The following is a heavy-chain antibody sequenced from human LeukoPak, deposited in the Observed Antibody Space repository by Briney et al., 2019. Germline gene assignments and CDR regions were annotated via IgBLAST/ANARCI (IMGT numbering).Heavy chain of an antibody. V-gene: IGHV1-69*13. CDR2: IIPIFGTA. Sequence: SVTVSCKASGGTFSSYAISWVRQAPGQGLEWMGGIIPIFGTANYAQKFQGRVTITADESTSTAYMELSSLGSEDTAVYYCARASLGYSSSWSKQLNYWGQGTLVTVSS. D-gene: IGHD6-13*01. CDR1: GGTFSSYA. J-gene: IGHJ4*02. CDR3: ARASLGYSSSWSKQLNY.